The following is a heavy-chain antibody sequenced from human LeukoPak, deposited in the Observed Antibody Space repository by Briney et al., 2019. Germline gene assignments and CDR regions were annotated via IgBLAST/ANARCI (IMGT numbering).Heavy chain of an antibody. V-gene: IGHV5-51*01. J-gene: IGHJ6*02. CDR1: GYSFTSYW. D-gene: IGHD3-16*01. Sequence: GEPLKISCQGSGYSFTSYWIGWVRQPPGKGLEWMGIIYPGDSDARYSPSFQGQVTISADKSISTAYLQWSRLKASDTAMYYCARLGPSAYGGKNYYFYGMDVWGQGTTVTVSS. CDR3: ARLGPSAYGGKNYYFYGMDV. CDR2: IYPGDSDA.